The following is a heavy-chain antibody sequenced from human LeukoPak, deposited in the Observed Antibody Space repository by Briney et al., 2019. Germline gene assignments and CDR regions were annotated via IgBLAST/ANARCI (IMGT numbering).Heavy chain of an antibody. CDR3: ARDPYYSSGTYPDY. V-gene: IGHV3-30*04. Sequence: GGSLRLSCAASGFTFRNYAMHWVRQAPGKGLEWVAVISKDGKNKYYSDSVKGRFTISRDNSKNTLSLQMDSLRAEDTAVSYCARDPYYSSGTYPDYWGQGTLVTVSS. CDR1: GFTFRNYA. D-gene: IGHD3-10*01. J-gene: IGHJ4*02. CDR2: ISKDGKNK.